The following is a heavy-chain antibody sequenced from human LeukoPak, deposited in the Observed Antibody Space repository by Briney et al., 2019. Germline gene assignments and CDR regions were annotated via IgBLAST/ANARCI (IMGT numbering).Heavy chain of an antibody. CDR3: ARDRRYGSSQGGFDY. CDR2: INPNSGGT. V-gene: IGHV1-2*02. CDR1: GYTFTGYY. Sequence: ASVKVSCKASGYTFTGYYMHWVRQAPGQGLEWMGWINPNSGGTNYAQKFQGRVTMTRDTSISTDYMELSRLRSDDTAVYYCARDRRYGSSQGGFDYWGQGTLVTVSS. J-gene: IGHJ4*02. D-gene: IGHD6-13*01.